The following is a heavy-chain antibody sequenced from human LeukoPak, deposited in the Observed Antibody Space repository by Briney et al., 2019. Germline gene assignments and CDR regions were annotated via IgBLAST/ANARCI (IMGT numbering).Heavy chain of an antibody. Sequence: KPGESLKISCKGSGYSFTSYWIGWVRQLPAKGLAWVGFIYPGDSDTRYSPSFQGQVTISADKSISTAYLQWSSLKASDTAMYYCARLVVAATEYYFDYWGQGTLVTVSS. CDR3: ARLVVAATEYYFDY. V-gene: IGHV5-51*03. CDR2: IYPGDSDT. J-gene: IGHJ4*02. CDR1: GYSFTSYW. D-gene: IGHD2-15*01.